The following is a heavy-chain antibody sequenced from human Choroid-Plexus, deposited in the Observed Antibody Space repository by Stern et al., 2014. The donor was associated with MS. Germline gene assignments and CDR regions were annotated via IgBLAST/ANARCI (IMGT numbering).Heavy chain of an antibody. J-gene: IGHJ4*02. CDR2: ISYDGSDK. CDR1: GFTFSNFG. CDR3: AKDRQWSTYFFDY. V-gene: IGHV3-30*18. Sequence: VQLVESGGGVAQPPSPLILSCAASGFTFSNFGMPWVRQAPGKGLEWVALISYDGSDKYYADSVKGRFTIFRDNSKNTLYMHMNSLRAEDTAVYYCAKDRQWSTYFFDYWGQGSLVTVSS. D-gene: IGHD2-15*01.